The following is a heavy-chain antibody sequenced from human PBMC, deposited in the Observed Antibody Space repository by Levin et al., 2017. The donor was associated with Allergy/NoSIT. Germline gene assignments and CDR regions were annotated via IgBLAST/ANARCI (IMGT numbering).Heavy chain of an antibody. CDR3: AREEDCSSTSCYTNAFDI. J-gene: IGHJ3*02. D-gene: IGHD2-2*02. V-gene: IGHV3-74*01. Sequence: GGSLRLSCAASGFTFSSYWMHWVRQAPGKGLVWVSRINSDGSSTSYADSVKGRFTISRDNAKNTLYLQMNSLRAEDTAVYYCAREEDCSSTSCYTNAFDIWGQGTMVTVSS. CDR2: INSDGSST. CDR1: GFTFSSYW.